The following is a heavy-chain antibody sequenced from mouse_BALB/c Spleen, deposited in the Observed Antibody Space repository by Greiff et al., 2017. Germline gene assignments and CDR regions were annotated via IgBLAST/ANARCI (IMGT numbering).Heavy chain of an antibody. D-gene: IGHD2-3*01. CDR2: ILPGSGST. V-gene: IGHV1-9*01. CDR1: GYTFSSYW. J-gene: IGHJ3*01. Sequence: VQLQESGAELMKPGASVKISCKATGYTFSSYWIEWVKQRPGHGLEWIGEILPGSGSTNYNEKFKGKATFTADTSSNTAYMQLSSLTSEDSAVYYCAKGGDDGYYGGFAYWGQGTLVTVSA. CDR3: AKGGDDGYYGGFAY.